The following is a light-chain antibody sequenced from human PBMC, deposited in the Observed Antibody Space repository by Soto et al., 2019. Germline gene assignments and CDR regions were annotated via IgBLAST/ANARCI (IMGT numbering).Light chain of an antibody. J-gene: IGLJ1*01. V-gene: IGLV2-14*01. CDR2: DVS. CDR1: SSDFGGYNY. CDR3: TSYTSSSTPYV. Sequence: LNQPSSVSGSPGQSITISCTGTSSDFGGYNYVSWYQQNPGKAPKLMIYDVSNRPSGVSNRFSGSKSGNTASLTISGLQAEDEADYYCTSYTSSSTPYVFGGGTKVTVL.